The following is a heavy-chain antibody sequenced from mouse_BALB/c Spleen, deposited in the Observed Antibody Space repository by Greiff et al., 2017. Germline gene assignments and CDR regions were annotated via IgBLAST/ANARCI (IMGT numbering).Heavy chain of an antibody. Sequence: VQLKESGGGLVKPGGSLKLSCAASGFTFSSYAMSWVRQTPEKRLEWVASISSGGSTYYPDSVKGRFTISRDNARNILYLQMSSLRSEDTAMYYCARGTTVVAYYFDYWGQGTTLTVSS. CDR3: ARGTTVVAYYFDY. D-gene: IGHD1-1*01. J-gene: IGHJ2*01. CDR1: GFTFSSYA. V-gene: IGHV5-6-5*01. CDR2: ISSGGST.